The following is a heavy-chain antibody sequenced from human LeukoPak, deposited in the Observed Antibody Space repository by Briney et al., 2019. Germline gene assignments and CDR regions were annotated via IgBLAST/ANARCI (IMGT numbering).Heavy chain of an antibody. CDR2: ISYDGSNK. CDR1: GFTFSSYA. Sequence: GGSLRLSCAASGFTFSSYAMHWVRQAPGKGLEWVAVISYDGSNKYYADSVKGRFTISRDNSKNTLYLQMNSLRAEDTAVYYCARLLYYYDSSGLFDYWGQGTLVTVSS. J-gene: IGHJ4*02. CDR3: ARLLYYYDSSGLFDY. V-gene: IGHV3-30-3*01. D-gene: IGHD3-22*01.